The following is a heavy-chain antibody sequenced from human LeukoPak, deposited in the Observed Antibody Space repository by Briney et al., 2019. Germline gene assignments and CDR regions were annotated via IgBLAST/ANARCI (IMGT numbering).Heavy chain of an antibody. CDR2: IIPIFGTA. D-gene: IGHD5-24*01. J-gene: IGHJ4*02. CDR1: GGTFSSYA. Sequence: SVKVSCKASGGTFSSYAISWVRQAPGQGLEWMGGIIPIFGTANYAQKFQGRVTITADESTSTAYMELSSLRSEATAVYYCARGLRDGYKFSGDYWGQGTLVTVSS. CDR3: ARGLRDGYKFSGDY. V-gene: IGHV1-69*13.